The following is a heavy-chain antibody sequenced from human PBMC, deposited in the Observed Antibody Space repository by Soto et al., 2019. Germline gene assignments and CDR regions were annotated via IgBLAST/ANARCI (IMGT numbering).Heavy chain of an antibody. CDR2: IYPGDSDT. V-gene: IGHV5-51*01. D-gene: IGHD6-13*01. J-gene: IGHJ6*02. Sequence: GESLKISCKCSGYSFTIYWIGWVRQMPGKGLEWMGIIYPGDSDTRYSPSFQGQVTISADKSISTAYLQWSSLKASDTAMYYCERQGIAERFDYYYGMDVWGQGTTVTVSS. CDR3: ERQGIAERFDYYYGMDV. CDR1: GYSFTIYW.